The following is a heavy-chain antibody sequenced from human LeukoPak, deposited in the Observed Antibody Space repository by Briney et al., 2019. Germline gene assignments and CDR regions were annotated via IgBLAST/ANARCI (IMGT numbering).Heavy chain of an antibody. Sequence: GGSLRLSCEASGFTFTTYSMPWVRQAPGKGLEWVSIISSGSSAIFSADALKGRFTISRDDAKNLLYLDMNSLRAEDTAVYYCARGHTAVTRHFDFWGQGTLVTVSS. CDR3: ARGHTAVTRHFDF. CDR2: ISSGSSAI. J-gene: IGHJ4*02. CDR1: GFTFTTYS. V-gene: IGHV3-21*01. D-gene: IGHD4-17*01.